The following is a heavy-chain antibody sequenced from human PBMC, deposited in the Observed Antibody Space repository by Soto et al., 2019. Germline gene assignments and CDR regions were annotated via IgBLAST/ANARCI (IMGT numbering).Heavy chain of an antibody. Sequence: EVQLVESGGGVVRPGGSLRLSCAASGFTFDDYGMSWVRQAPGKGLERVSGINWNGGSTGYADSVKGRFTISRDNAKNALYLQMNSRGAEDAALCYCARPRGSGWTHYDFWGQGTLVTVSS. V-gene: IGHV3-20*04. CDR1: GFTFDDYG. CDR2: INWNGGST. J-gene: IGHJ4*02. D-gene: IGHD6-25*01. CDR3: ARPRGSGWTHYDF.